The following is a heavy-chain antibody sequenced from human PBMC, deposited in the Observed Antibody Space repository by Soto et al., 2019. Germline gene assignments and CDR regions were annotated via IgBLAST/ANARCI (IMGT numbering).Heavy chain of an antibody. V-gene: IGHV1-18*01. CDR2: ISAYNGNT. Sequence: ASVTVSCKASGYTFTSYGSSWVRQATGQGLEWMGWISAYNGNTNYAQKLQGRVTMTTDTSTSTAYMELRSLRSDDTAVYYCARDLRSGWVTAFDIWGQGTMVTVSS. D-gene: IGHD6-19*01. J-gene: IGHJ3*02. CDR1: GYTFTSYG. CDR3: ARDLRSGWVTAFDI.